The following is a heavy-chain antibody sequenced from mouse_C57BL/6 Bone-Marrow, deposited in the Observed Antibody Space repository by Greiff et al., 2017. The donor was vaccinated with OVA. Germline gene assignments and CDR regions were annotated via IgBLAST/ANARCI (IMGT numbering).Heavy chain of an antibody. D-gene: IGHD1-1*01. CDR2: IYPGDGDT. CDR1: GYAFSSYW. Sequence: VQVVESGAERVKPGASVKISCKASGYAFSSYWMNWVKQRPGKGLEWIGQIYPGDGDTNYNGKFKGKATLTADKSSSTAYMQLSSLTSEDSAVYFCAIRVFFGYWGQGTTLTVSS. J-gene: IGHJ2*01. CDR3: AIRVFFGY. V-gene: IGHV1-80*01.